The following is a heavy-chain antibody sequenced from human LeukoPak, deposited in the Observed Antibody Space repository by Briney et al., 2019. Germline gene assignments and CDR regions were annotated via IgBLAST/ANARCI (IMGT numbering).Heavy chain of an antibody. CDR1: GFTFSGYA. D-gene: IGHD5/OR15-5a*01. J-gene: IGHJ4*02. CDR3: AKGVSLGIFDY. V-gene: IGHV3-23*01. Sequence: GGSLRLSCAASGFTFSGYAMSWVRRAPGKGLEWVSAISGSGGSTYYADSVKGRFTISRDNSKNTLYLQMNSLRAEDTAVYYCAKGVSLGIFDYWGEVTLVTVSS. CDR2: ISGSGGST.